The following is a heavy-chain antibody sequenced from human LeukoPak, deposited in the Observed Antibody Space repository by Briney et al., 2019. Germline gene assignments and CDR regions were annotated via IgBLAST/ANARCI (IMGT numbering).Heavy chain of an antibody. D-gene: IGHD1-20*01. CDR2: ISWNSGSI. V-gene: IGHV3-9*01. Sequence: PGGSLRLSCAASGFTFDDYAMHWVRQAPGKGLEWVSGISWNSGSIGYADSVKGRFTISRDNAKNSLYLQMNSLRAEDTALYYCAKAITGTPEYYFDYWGQGTLVTVSS. J-gene: IGHJ4*02. CDR1: GFTFDDYA. CDR3: AKAITGTPEYYFDY.